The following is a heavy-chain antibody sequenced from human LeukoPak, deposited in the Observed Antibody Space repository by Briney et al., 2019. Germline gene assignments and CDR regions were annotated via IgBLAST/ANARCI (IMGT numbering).Heavy chain of an antibody. CDR2: INYSGST. CDR1: GGSFSGYY. D-gene: IGHD2-2*01. Sequence: SETLSLTCAVYGGSFSGYYWSWIRQPPGKGLEWIGEINYSGSTNYNPSLKSRVTISVDTSKNQFSLKLSSVTAADTAVYYCARALIVVVPAASHDAFDIWGQGTMVTVSS. CDR3: ARALIVVVPAASHDAFDI. V-gene: IGHV4-34*01. J-gene: IGHJ3*02.